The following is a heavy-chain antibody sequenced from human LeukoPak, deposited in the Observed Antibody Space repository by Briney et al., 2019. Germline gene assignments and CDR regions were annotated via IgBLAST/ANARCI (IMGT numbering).Heavy chain of an antibody. Sequence: GGSLRLSCAASGFTFSSYAMSWVRQAPGKGLEWVSAIRGGGASTYYADSVKGRFTISSDNSKNTLYLQMNSLRAEDTAVYYCAKGAATAVSYFDYWGQGTLVTVSS. V-gene: IGHV3-23*01. D-gene: IGHD6-13*01. CDR3: AKGAATAVSYFDY. J-gene: IGHJ4*02. CDR2: IRGGGAST. CDR1: GFTFSSYA.